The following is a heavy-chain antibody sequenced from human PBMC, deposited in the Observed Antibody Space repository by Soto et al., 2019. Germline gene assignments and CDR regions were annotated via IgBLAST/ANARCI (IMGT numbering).Heavy chain of an antibody. CDR1: GFTFSSYG. J-gene: IGHJ6*02. V-gene: IGHV3-30*18. D-gene: IGHD5-18*01. CDR3: AKEKAMVNYYYYGMDV. CDR2: ISYDGSNK. Sequence: QVQLVESGGGVVQPGRSLRLSCAASGFTFSSYGMHWVRQAPGKGLEWVAVISYDGSNKYYADSVKGRFTISRDNSKNTLYLQMNSLRAEDTAVYYCAKEKAMVNYYYYGMDVWGQGTTVTVSS.